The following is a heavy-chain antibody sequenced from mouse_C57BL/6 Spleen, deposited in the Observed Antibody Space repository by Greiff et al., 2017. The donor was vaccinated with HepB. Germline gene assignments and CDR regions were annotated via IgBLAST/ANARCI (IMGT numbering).Heavy chain of an antibody. CDR2: IYPGDGDT. CDR3: ARGDGNYDY. CDR1: GYAFSSSW. D-gene: IGHD2-1*01. J-gene: IGHJ2*01. Sequence: QVPLQQSGPELVKPGASVKISCKASGYAFSSSWMNWVKQRPGKGLEWIGRIYPGDGDTNYNGKFKGKATLTADKSSSTAYMQLSILPSEDSAVYFCARGDGNYDYWGQGTTLTVSS. V-gene: IGHV1-82*01.